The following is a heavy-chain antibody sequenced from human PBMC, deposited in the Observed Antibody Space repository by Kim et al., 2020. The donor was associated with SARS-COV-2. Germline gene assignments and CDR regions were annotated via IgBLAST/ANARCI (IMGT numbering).Heavy chain of an antibody. CDR2: SGGT. CDR3: ARDTTLGY. Sequence: SGGTNYAQKFQGRVTMTRDTSISTAYMELSRLRSDDTAVYYCARDTTLGYWGQGTLVTVSS. D-gene: IGHD1-1*01. V-gene: IGHV1-2*02. J-gene: IGHJ4*02.